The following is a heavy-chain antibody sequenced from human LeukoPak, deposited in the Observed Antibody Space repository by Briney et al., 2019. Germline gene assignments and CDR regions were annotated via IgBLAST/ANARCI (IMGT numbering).Heavy chain of an antibody. CDR3: ARDRGDGTQSPFYS. V-gene: IGHV3-23*01. CDR2: TSASGDST. CDR1: GFTLSSYA. D-gene: IGHD5-24*01. J-gene: IGHJ4*02. Sequence: GGSLRLSCAASGFTLSSYAMTWVRQAPGKGLEWVSGTSASGDSTYYADSVKGRFTISRDNSKSTLYLQMNSLRAEDTAVYYCARDRGDGTQSPFYSWGQGTVVTVAS.